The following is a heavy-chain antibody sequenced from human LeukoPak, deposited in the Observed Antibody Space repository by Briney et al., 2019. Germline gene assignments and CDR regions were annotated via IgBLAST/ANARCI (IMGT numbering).Heavy chain of an antibody. CDR1: GGSISSGSYY. D-gene: IGHD3-22*01. V-gene: IGHV4-31*03. Sequence: SETLSLTCTVSGGSISSGSYYWSWIRQHPGKGLEWIGYIYYSGSTYYNPSLKSRVTISVDTSKNQFSLKLSSVTAADTAVYYCAGNYDSSGYYADYWGQGTLVTVSS. CDR2: IYYSGST. CDR3: AGNYDSSGYYADY. J-gene: IGHJ4*02.